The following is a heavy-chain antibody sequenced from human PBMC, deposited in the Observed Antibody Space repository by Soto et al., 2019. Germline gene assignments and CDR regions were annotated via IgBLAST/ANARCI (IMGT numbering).Heavy chain of an antibody. CDR2: IYYTGST. CDR3: ATYLEMATFGIFDS. CDR1: GGSITTSY. D-gene: IGHD5-12*01. Sequence: PSETLSLTCTVSGGSITTSYWNWIRQPPGKGLEWIGYIYYTGSTNYNPSLKSRVTISVDASKNRFSLKLSSVTAADTAVYYCATYLEMATFGIFDSWGPGTRVTVSS. V-gene: IGHV4-59*01. J-gene: IGHJ4*02.